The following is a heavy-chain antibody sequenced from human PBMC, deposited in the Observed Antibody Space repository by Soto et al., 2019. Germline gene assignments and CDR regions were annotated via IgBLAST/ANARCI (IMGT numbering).Heavy chain of an antibody. V-gene: IGHV1-2*02. CDR1: LYTFTFYY. D-gene: IGHD6-6*01. Sequence: ASVXVSFKSCLYTFTFYYMHLLLQAPGQGLDGMGWINPNSGGTNYAQKFQGRVTMTRDKSISTAYMELSRLRSDDTAVYYCARQVGRSSPYNWFDPWGQGTLVTVSS. CDR3: ARQVGRSSPYNWFDP. CDR2: INPNSGGT. J-gene: IGHJ5*02.